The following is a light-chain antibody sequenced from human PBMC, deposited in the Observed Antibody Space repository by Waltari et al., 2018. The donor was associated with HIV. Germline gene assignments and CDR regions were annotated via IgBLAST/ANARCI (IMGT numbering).Light chain of an antibody. Sequence: QSVLTQPPSVSAAPGPTVTISCSGISFNIGNNYVSWYQQLPGTATNPLIYDNNKRPSGSPDRFSGSKSGTSATLGITGLQTGDEADYYCGTWDSSLSAVVFGGGTK. CDR1: SFNIGNNY. V-gene: IGLV1-51*01. CDR2: DNN. CDR3: GTWDSSLSAVV. J-gene: IGLJ2*01.